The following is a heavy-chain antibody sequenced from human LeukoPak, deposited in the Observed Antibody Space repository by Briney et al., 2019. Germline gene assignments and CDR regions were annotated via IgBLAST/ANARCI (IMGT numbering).Heavy chain of an antibody. Sequence: SETLSLTCAVYGGSFSGYYWSWIRQPPGKGLEWIGEINHSGSTNYNPSLKSRVTISVDTSKNQFSLKLSSVTAADTAVYYCARDPYYYDSNGYYHYFDYWGQGTLVTVSS. CDR2: INHSGST. CDR1: GGSFSGYY. V-gene: IGHV4-34*01. D-gene: IGHD3-22*01. CDR3: ARDPYYYDSNGYYHYFDY. J-gene: IGHJ4*02.